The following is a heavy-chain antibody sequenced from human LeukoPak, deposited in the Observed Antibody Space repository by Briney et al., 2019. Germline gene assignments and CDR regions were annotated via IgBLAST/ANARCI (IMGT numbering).Heavy chain of an antibody. CDR1: GFTFSSYA. J-gene: IGHJ4*02. D-gene: IGHD3-10*01. CDR3: ARDQGSGYYFDY. V-gene: IGHV3-11*01. CDR2: ISSSGSTI. Sequence: GGSLRLSCAASGFTFSSYAMSWIRQAPGKGLEWVSYISSSGSTIYYADSVKGRFTISRDNAKNSLYLQMNSLRAEDTAVYYCARDQGSGYYFDYWGQGTLVTVSS.